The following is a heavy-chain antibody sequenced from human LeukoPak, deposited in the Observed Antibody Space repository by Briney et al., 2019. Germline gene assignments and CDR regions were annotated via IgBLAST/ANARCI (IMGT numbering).Heavy chain of an antibody. D-gene: IGHD3-10*01. Sequence: GGSLRLSCAASGFTFSSYSMNWVRQAPGKGLEWVSYISSSSNTIYYADSVKGRFTISRDNAKNSLYLQMNSLRAEDTAVYYCARPPPGTWGQGTLVTVSS. CDR1: GFTFSSYS. J-gene: IGHJ5*02. CDR3: ARPPPGT. CDR2: ISSSSNTI. V-gene: IGHV3-48*01.